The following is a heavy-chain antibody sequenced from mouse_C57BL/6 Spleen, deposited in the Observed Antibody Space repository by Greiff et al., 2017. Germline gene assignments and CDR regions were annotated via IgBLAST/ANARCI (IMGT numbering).Heavy chain of an antibody. J-gene: IGHJ2*01. CDR3: TYYDSRFDY. D-gene: IGHD2-4*01. Sequence: VQLQQSGTVLARPGASVKMSCKTSGYTFTSYWMHWVKQRPGQGLEWIGAIYPGNSDTSYNQKFKCKAKLTAVTSASTDYMELSSLTNEYSAVYYCTYYDSRFDYWGQGTTRTVSS. V-gene: IGHV1-5*01. CDR1: GYTFTSYW. CDR2: IYPGNSDT.